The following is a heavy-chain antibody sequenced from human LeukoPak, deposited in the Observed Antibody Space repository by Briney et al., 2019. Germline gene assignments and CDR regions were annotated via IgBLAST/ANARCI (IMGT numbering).Heavy chain of an antibody. Sequence: GGSLRLSCVASGFIFKSYGMNWVRQAPGKGLEWVSGIYTNGRTRYADFVNGRFTISRDNSKNTLFLQMHSLRVEDTAVYYCAKDITPYNWNVDFDYWGQGTLVTVSS. D-gene: IGHD1-1*01. CDR2: IYTNGRT. V-gene: IGHV3-23*05. CDR1: GFIFKSYG. CDR3: AKDITPYNWNVDFDY. J-gene: IGHJ4*02.